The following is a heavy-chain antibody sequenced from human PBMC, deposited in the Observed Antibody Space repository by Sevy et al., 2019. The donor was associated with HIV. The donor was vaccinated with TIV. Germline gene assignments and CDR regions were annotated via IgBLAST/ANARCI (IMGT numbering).Heavy chain of an antibody. J-gene: IGHJ4*02. CDR2: IWSDGAYQ. D-gene: IGHD3-22*01. CDR1: GFTFSNIA. Sequence: GGSLRLSFAPTGFTFSNIAMHWVRQAPGKGLKWVAIIWSDGAYQYHGDSVKGRFTISRDNSKNTLYLQMNNVRVEDTAVYYCARGGYYYDNAAYYALDSWGQGTLVTVSS. CDR3: ARGGYYYDNAAYYALDS. V-gene: IGHV3-33*01.